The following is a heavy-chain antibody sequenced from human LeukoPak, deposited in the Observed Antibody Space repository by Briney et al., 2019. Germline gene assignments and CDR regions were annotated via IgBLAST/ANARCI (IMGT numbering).Heavy chain of an antibody. CDR3: AADKTVCSSTSCYNWFDP. CDR1: GFTFTSSA. CDR2: IVVGSGNT. V-gene: IGHV1-58*01. J-gene: IGHJ5*02. D-gene: IGHD2-2*01. Sequence: GASVKVSCKASGFTFTSSAVQWVRQARGQRLEWIGWIVVGSGNTNYAQKFQERVTITRDMSTSTAYMELSSLRSEDTAVYYCAADKTVCSSTSCYNWFDPWGQGILATVSS.